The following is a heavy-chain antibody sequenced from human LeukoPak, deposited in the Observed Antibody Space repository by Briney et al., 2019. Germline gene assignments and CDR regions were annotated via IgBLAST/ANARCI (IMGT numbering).Heavy chain of an antibody. Sequence: GGSLRLSCAASGFTFSLYDMHWVRQAPGKGLEWVAVISYDGSNKYYADSVKGRFTISRDNSKNTLYLQMNSLRAEDTAVYYCARDSSSPYWGQGTLVTVSS. CDR2: ISYDGSNK. J-gene: IGHJ4*02. CDR3: ARDSSSPY. D-gene: IGHD6-13*01. CDR1: GFTFSLYD. V-gene: IGHV3-30-3*01.